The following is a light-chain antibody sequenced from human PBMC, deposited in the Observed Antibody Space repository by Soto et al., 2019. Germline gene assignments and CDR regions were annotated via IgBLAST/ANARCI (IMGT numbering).Light chain of an antibody. J-gene: IGLJ1*01. CDR3: QSYDSSLSGSRV. CDR1: SSNIGAGYD. V-gene: IGLV1-40*01. CDR2: GNS. Sequence: QSVLTQPPSVSGAPGQRVTISCTGSSSNIGAGYDVHWYQQLPGTAPKLLIYGNSNRPSGVPDRFSGSKSGTSASLAITGLQAEDEAVYYCQSYDSSLSGSRVFGTGTKPTVL.